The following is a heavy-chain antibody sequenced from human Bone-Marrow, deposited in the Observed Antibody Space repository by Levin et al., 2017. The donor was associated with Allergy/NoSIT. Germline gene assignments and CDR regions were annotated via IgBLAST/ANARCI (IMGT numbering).Heavy chain of an antibody. CDR3: ARLHESKQCSSFNCHDY. CDR1: GGSITISHYF. CDR2: VSYSGTT. J-gene: IGHJ4*02. V-gene: IGHV4-39*01. D-gene: IGHD6-6*01. Sequence: SQTLSLTCSVSGGSITISHYFWGWIRQPPGKGLEWVGSVSYSGTTKYNPSLTSRVLISVDTSKNQFSLKLTSVTAADTAVDFCARLHESKQCSSFNCHDYWGQGTLVTVSS.